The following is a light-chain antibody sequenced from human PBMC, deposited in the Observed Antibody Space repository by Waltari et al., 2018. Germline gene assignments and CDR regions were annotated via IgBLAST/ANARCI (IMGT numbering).Light chain of an antibody. J-gene: IGKJ5*01. CDR3: HHYYIPPLT. Sequence: DIVMTQSPDSLAVSLGERATINCKSSQSLFSSSNSKTYIAWYQRKPGQPPKLLMYWASIRASGVPDRFSGSGSGTDFTLTISSLQAEDVAVYYCHHYYIPPLTFGQGTRLEI. CDR2: WAS. CDR1: QSLFSSSNSKTY. V-gene: IGKV4-1*01.